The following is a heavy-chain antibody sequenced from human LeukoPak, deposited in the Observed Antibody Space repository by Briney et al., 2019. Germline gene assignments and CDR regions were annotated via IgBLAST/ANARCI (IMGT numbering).Heavy chain of an antibody. CDR3: AKDSPQLVAFDY. Sequence: GGSLRLSCAASGFTFSNYAMNWVRQAPGKGLEWVSVISGSGGSTYYADSVKGRFTISRDNSKNTLYLQMNSLRAEDTAVYYCAKDSPQLVAFDYWGQGTLVTVSS. CDR2: ISGSGGST. V-gene: IGHV3-23*01. J-gene: IGHJ4*02. CDR1: GFTFSNYA. D-gene: IGHD6-13*01.